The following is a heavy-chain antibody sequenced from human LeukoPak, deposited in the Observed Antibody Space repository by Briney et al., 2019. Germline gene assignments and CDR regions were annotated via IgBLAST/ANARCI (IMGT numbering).Heavy chain of an antibody. CDR2: MNPNSGNT. J-gene: IGHJ4*02. D-gene: IGHD6-13*01. CDR3: ARGWRAAAGTLYYFDY. CDR1: GYTFTSYD. Sequence: ASVKFSCKASGYTFTSYDINWVRQATGQGLEWMGWMNPNSGNTGYAQKFQGRVTMTRNTSISTAYMELSSLRSEDTAVYYCARGWRAAAGTLYYFDYWGQGTLVTVSS. V-gene: IGHV1-8*01.